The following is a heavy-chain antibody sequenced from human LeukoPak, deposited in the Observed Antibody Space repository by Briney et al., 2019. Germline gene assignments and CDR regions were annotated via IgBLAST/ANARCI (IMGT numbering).Heavy chain of an antibody. J-gene: IGHJ4*02. D-gene: IGHD6-19*01. V-gene: IGHV3-23*01. CDR2: VSDSGGGT. CDR1: HLTFNYFG. CDR3: AKGGRSGNHESRYYFDY. Sequence: GESLRLSCTASHLTFNYFGMHWIRQAPGKGLEWVSIVSDSGGGTYYADSVKGRFTISRYNSKNTLYLQMNSLRVEDTAVYYCAKGGRSGNHESRYYFDYWGQGTLVTVSS.